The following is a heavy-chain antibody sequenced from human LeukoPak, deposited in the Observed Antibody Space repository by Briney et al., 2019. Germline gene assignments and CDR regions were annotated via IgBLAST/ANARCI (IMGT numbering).Heavy chain of an antibody. J-gene: IGHJ6*03. D-gene: IGHD3-16*01. CDR2: ISTSSSYI. CDR3: ARGGLQGYMDV. CDR1: GFTLSSYS. Sequence: GGSLRLSCAASGFTLSSYSMSWVRQAPGKGLEWVSSISTSSSYIYYADSVKGRFTISRDNSKNTLYLQMNSLRAEDTAVYYCARGGLQGYMDVWGKGTTVTISS. V-gene: IGHV3-21*04.